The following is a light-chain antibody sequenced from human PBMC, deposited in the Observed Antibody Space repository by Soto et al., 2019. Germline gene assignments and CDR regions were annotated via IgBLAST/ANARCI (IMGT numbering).Light chain of an antibody. CDR2: GSS. J-gene: IGKJ4*02. CDR1: QGISSF. V-gene: IGKV1-9*01. Sequence: DIPLTQSPSFLSASIGDRVTITCRASQGISSFLAWYQQKPGKAPNLLISGSSILRTGVPSRFSGSGSGTEFTLTISSLQPDDFATYYCQHLNTYPLTFGGGTKVEI. CDR3: QHLNTYPLT.